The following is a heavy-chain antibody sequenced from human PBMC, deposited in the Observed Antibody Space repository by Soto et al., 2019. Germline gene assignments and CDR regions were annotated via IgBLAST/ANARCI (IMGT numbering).Heavy chain of an antibody. CDR2: IIPILGIA. CDR3: ARDRGRNSYYYYYMDV. CDR1: GGTFSSYT. J-gene: IGHJ6*03. Sequence: QVQLVQSGAEVKKPGSSVKVSCKASGGTFSSYTISWVRQAPGQVLEWMGRIIPILGIANYAQKFQGRVTITAGKSTSTAYMELSSLRSEDTAVYYCARDRGRNSYYYYYMDVWGKGTTVTVSS. V-gene: IGHV1-69*08.